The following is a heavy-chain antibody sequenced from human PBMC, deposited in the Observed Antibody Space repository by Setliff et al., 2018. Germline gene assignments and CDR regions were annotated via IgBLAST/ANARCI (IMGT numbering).Heavy chain of an antibody. D-gene: IGHD3-16*01. CDR1: DSFTDFY. J-gene: IGHJ6*03. Sequence: ASVKVSARLLDSFTDFYIHWVRHAPGHGLEWLGRLNPRTGGTNLPQRFQGRVTMTRDTSMKTAFLEMSGLTSDDTAIFYCAKGGGRLSISQSYFHMDVWGAGTTVTVSS. V-gene: IGHV1-2*06. CDR2: LNPRTGGT. CDR3: AKGGGRLSISQSYFHMDV.